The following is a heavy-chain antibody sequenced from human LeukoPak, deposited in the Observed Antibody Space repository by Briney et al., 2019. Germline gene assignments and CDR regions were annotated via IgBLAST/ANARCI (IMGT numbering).Heavy chain of an antibody. V-gene: IGHV1-2*02. CDR3: ARAYCSSTRCYLSTYYYMDV. D-gene: IGHD2-2*01. CDR1: GYTFTDYY. J-gene: IGHJ6*03. Sequence: VSVKVSCKASGYTFTDYYMHWVRQAPAQGLEWMGWINPYSGDTNYAQKFQGRVTMTRDTSISTAYMELSRLRSDDTAVYYCARAYCSSTRCYLSTYYYMDVWGKGTTVTVSS. CDR2: INPYSGDT.